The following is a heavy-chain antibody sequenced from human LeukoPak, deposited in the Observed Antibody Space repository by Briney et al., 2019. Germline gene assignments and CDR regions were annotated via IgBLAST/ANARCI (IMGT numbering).Heavy chain of an antibody. V-gene: IGHV4-30-2*01. J-gene: IGHJ3*02. Sequence: SETLSLTCTVSGGSVSSGGYSWSWIRQPPGKGLEWIGYIYHSGSTYYNPSLKSRVTISVDRSKNQFSLKLSSVTAADTAVYYCARTSIAARRANAFDIWGQGTMVTVSS. CDR2: IYHSGST. D-gene: IGHD6-6*01. CDR1: GGSVSSGGYS. CDR3: ARTSIAARRANAFDI.